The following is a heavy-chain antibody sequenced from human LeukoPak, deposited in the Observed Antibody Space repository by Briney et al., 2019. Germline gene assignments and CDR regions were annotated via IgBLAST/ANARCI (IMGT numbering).Heavy chain of an antibody. CDR1: GFSFSTYA. V-gene: IGHV3-23*01. Sequence: PGGSLRLSCAASGFSFSTYAMSWVRQAPGKGLEWVSAISASGANTYYADSVKGRFTISRDNSKDTLYLQMSRLRAEDTAVYYCAKDKGYCSGGSCYFDYWGQGTLVTVSS. J-gene: IGHJ4*02. CDR3: AKDKGYCSGGSCYFDY. D-gene: IGHD2-15*01. CDR2: ISASGANT.